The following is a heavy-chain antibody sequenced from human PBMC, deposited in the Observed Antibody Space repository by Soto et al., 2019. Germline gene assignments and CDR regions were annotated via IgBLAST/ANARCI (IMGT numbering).Heavy chain of an antibody. V-gene: IGHV1-46*03. Sequence: ASVKVSCKASGDTFTSYYMHCVRQAPGQGLEWMGMINPTGGSTSYAQKFQGRVTMTRDTSTSTVYMELSSLRSEDTAVYYCASIIRPKNWFDPWGQGTLVTVSS. J-gene: IGHJ5*02. CDR3: ASIIRPKNWFDP. CDR2: INPTGGST. CDR1: GDTFTSYY.